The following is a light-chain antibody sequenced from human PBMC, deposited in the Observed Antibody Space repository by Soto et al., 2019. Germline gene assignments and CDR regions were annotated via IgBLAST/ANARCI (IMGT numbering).Light chain of an antibody. V-gene: IGKV3-20*01. CDR2: GAS. CDR1: QSVSSSY. Sequence: ETVLTQSPGTLSLSPGERATLSCRASQSVSSSYLAWYQQQPGQAPRLLIYGASSRATGIPDRFSGSGSGTDFTLTISRLEPEDFAVYYCQQYGRSPPSWTFGQGTKVEIK. CDR3: QQYGRSPPSWT. J-gene: IGKJ1*01.